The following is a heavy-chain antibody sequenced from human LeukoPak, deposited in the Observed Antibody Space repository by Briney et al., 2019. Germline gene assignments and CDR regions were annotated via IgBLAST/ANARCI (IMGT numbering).Heavy chain of an antibody. J-gene: IGHJ6*03. CDR1: GGSISSYY. Sequence: SETLSLTCTVSGGSISSYYWSWIRQPPGKGLEWIGYIYYSGSTNYNPSLKSRVTVSVDTSKNQFSLKLSSVTAADTAVYYCAREGLTYDRKNYYYYYYMDVWGKGTTVTVSS. V-gene: IGHV4-59*01. CDR3: AREGLTYDRKNYYYYYYMDV. D-gene: IGHD3-9*01. CDR2: IYYSGST.